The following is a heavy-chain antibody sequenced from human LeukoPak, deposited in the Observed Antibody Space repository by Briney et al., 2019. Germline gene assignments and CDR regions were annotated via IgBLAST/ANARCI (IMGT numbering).Heavy chain of an antibody. Sequence: GASVQVSCKTSGYTFTGYYLHWVRQAPGQGLEWLGRINPNSGDTNSAQKFQGRVTMTRDTSISTAYMELTRLRSDDTAVYYCARDSSGPLYYFDYWGQGTLVTVSS. D-gene: IGHD3-22*01. V-gene: IGHV1-2*06. CDR1: GYTFTGYY. CDR3: ARDSSGPLYYFDY. CDR2: INPNSGDT. J-gene: IGHJ4*02.